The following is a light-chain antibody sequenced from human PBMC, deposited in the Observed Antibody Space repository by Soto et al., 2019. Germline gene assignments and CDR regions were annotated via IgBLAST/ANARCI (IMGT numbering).Light chain of an antibody. J-gene: IGLJ2*01. CDR3: KTWGTGIVV. CDR1: SGHSSYA. Sequence: QLVLTQSPSASASLGASVKLTCTLSSGHSSYAIAWHQQQPEKGPRYLMNLNSDGSHRKGDGIPDRFSGSSSGAERYLTISSLQSEDEADYYCKTWGTGIVVFGGGTKRTVL. CDR2: LNSDGSH. V-gene: IGLV4-69*01.